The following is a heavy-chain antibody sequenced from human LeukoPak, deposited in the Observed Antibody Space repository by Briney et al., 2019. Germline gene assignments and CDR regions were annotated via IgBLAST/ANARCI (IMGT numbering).Heavy chain of an antibody. CDR3: ARIRDGYNDAYDI. CDR1: GYTFTNYY. V-gene: IGHV1-46*01. D-gene: IGHD5-24*01. J-gene: IGHJ3*02. CDR2: ITPSGGST. Sequence: GASVKVSCKASGYTFTNYYMHWVRQAPGQGLEWLGLITPSGGSTWYAQKFQGRVTMTRDMSTSTDYMELSSLRSEDTAIYYCARIRDGYNDAYDIWGQGTVVTVPS.